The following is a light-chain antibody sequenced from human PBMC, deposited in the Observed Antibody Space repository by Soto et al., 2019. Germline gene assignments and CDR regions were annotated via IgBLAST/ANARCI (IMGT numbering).Light chain of an antibody. CDR2: DVS. CDR3: NSYTSSSTLPYV. V-gene: IGLV2-14*01. Sequence: QSVLTQPASVSGSPGQSITISCTGTSSDVGGYNYVSWYQQHPGKAPKVMIYDVSKRPSGVSNRFSGSKSGNTASLGISGLQAEDEADYYCNSYTSSSTLPYVFGTGTKLTVL. J-gene: IGLJ1*01. CDR1: SSDVGGYNY.